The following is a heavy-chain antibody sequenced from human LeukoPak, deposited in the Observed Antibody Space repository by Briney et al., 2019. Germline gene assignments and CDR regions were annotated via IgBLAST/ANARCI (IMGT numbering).Heavy chain of an antibody. CDR3: ARDLRIR. CDR2: ISSSSSYI. Sequence: GGALRHSCAASGFTFTSYVMNSVRQAPGKGREWVSSISSSSSYIYYVDSVKGRFTISRDNAKNSLYLQMNRLRDEDTAVYYCARDLRIRWGQGTLVTVSS. J-gene: IGHJ4*02. V-gene: IGHV3-21*01. CDR1: GFTFTSYV.